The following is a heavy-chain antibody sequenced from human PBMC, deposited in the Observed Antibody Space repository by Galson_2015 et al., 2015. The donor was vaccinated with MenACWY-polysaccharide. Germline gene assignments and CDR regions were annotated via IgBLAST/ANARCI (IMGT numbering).Heavy chain of an antibody. CDR2: ISASGGST. V-gene: IGHV3-23*01. CDR1: GFTFNSHA. J-gene: IGHJ4*02. Sequence: SLRHSCAASGFTFNSHAMSWVRQAPGKGLEWVSAISASGGSTYYADSVKGRFTISRDNFKNMLFLQMNSLRAEDTAVYYCTLNCRWGSSTSCSGDYWGQGTLVTVSS. CDR3: TLNCRWGSSTSCSGDY. D-gene: IGHD2-2*01.